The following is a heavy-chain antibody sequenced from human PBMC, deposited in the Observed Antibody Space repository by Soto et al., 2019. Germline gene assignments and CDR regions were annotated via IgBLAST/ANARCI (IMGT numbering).Heavy chain of an antibody. CDR1: GFTFSFHA. Sequence: EVQLVASGGGLVLPGGSLRLSCAASGFTFSFHAMKWVRQAPGKVLEWISYISSGSSTIYYADSVKGRFTISRDDAKNSLFLPMNTLRDEDTDVYYWARDGDGSYLPLDYWGQGTLVTVSS. D-gene: IGHD1-26*01. CDR3: ARDGDGSYLPLDY. V-gene: IGHV3-48*02. CDR2: ISSGSSTI. J-gene: IGHJ4*02.